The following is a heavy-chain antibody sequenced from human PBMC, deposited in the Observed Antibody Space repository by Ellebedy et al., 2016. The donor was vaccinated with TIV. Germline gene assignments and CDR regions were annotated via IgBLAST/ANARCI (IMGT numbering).Heavy chain of an antibody. CDR1: GGSISSGDYY. CDR3: AKDPWISSEAEAAPY. Sequence: PSETLSLTCTVSGGSISSGDYYWSWVRQAPGKGLEWVSALSGSGGRTYYADSVKGRFTISRDNSKNTLYLQMNSLRAEDTAVYYCAKDPWISSEAEAAPYWGQGTLVTVSS. CDR2: LSGSGGRT. D-gene: IGHD6-13*01. J-gene: IGHJ4*02. V-gene: IGHV3-23*01.